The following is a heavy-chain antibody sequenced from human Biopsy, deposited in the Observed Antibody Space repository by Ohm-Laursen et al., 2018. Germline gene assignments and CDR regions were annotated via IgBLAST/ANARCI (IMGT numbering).Heavy chain of an antibody. CDR3: ARGPHSGSHSCFDY. Sequence: ASVKVSCKASGGTSINYAIGWVRQPPGQGLEWMGGTFPMFGTANYAQMFQGRVTISADESTSTSYMELSSLTTEDTAIYYCARGPHSGSHSCFDYWGRGTLVTVSS. V-gene: IGHV1-69*13. CDR1: GGTSINYA. J-gene: IGHJ4*02. D-gene: IGHD1-26*01. CDR2: TFPMFGTA.